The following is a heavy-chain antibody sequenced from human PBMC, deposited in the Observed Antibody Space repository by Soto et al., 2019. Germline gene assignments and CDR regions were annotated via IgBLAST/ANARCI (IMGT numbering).Heavy chain of an antibody. Sequence: QVQLVQSGPEVESPGASVKVSCKASGYTFSNFGINWVRQAPGQGLEWMGWITPYNGNANYAQKHQDRLTITTDTSTNTAYVELRSLRSDDTDVYFCARARMYSGAYHDYWGQGTLVTVSS. V-gene: IGHV1-18*04. CDR3: ARARMYSGAYHDY. CDR2: ITPYNGNA. D-gene: IGHD1-26*01. CDR1: GYTFSNFG. J-gene: IGHJ4*02.